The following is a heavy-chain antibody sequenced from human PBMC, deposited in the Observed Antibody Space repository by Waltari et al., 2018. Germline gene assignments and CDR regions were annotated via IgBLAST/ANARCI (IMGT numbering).Heavy chain of an antibody. J-gene: IGHJ4*02. V-gene: IGHV1-69*14. CDR1: GGTFSSYA. D-gene: IGHD3-9*01. Sequence: QVQLVQSGAEVKKPGSSVKVSCKASGGTFSSYAISWVRQAPGQGLEWMGGVIPIFGTENYVSNFQGRCTITAEKSTRPAYMELSSLRSEDTAVYYCARFSGDYDILTGYFLGDYFDYWGQGTLVTVSS. CDR2: VIPIFGTE. CDR3: ARFSGDYDILTGYFLGDYFDY.